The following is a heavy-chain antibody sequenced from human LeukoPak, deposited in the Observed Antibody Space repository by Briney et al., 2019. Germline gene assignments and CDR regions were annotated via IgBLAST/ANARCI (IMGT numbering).Heavy chain of an antibody. V-gene: IGHV3-7*01. CDR3: ARWGYYDSTGGDY. Sequence: PGGSLRLSCAASGFTFSSYWMSWVRQAPGKGLEWVANIKQDGSEKYHVDSVKGRFTISRDNAKNSLYLQMNSLRAEDTAVYYCARWGYYDSTGGDYWGQGTLVTVSS. CDR2: IKQDGSEK. J-gene: IGHJ4*02. D-gene: IGHD3-22*01. CDR1: GFTFSSYW.